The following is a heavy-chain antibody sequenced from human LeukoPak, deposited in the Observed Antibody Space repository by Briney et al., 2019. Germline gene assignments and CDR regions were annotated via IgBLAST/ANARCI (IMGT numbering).Heavy chain of an antibody. CDR3: ARRYYYNLGSFPFDF. D-gene: IGHD3-10*01. CDR2: IHNSGTT. CDR1: GGPFSGYF. V-gene: IGHV4-34*01. Sequence: SETLSLTCAVSGGPFSGYFWSWIRQSSGKGLEWIGGIHNSGTTNYNPSLNRRVTITEDTSKNQFYLNLSAVAAADTAVYYCARRYYYNLGSFPFDFWGQGTLVTVSS. J-gene: IGHJ4*02.